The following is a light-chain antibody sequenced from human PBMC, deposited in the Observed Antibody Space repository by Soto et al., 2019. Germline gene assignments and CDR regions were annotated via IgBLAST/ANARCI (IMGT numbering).Light chain of an antibody. V-gene: IGKV1-5*01. CDR3: QQYDNYPLT. Sequence: DIQMTQSPSTLSASIGDRVTITCRASESIRTWLAWYQHKPGKAPKFLIYDASSLESGVPSRFSGSGSGTEFTLTISSLQPDDFATYYCQQYDNYPLTFGGGTKVDI. CDR2: DAS. J-gene: IGKJ4*01. CDR1: ESIRTW.